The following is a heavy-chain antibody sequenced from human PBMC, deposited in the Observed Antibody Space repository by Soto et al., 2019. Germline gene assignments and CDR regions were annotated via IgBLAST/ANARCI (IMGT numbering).Heavy chain of an antibody. V-gene: IGHV3-74*01. CDR1: GFTFSSYW. D-gene: IGHD2-15*01. CDR2: INSDGSST. J-gene: IGHJ4*02. CDR3: ARPTSLGGNPFDY. Sequence: LRLSCAASGFTFSSYWMYWVRQAPGKGLVWVSRINSDGSSTSYADSVKGRSTISRDNAKNTLYLQMNSLRAEDTAVYYCARPTSLGGNPFDYWGQGTLVTVSS.